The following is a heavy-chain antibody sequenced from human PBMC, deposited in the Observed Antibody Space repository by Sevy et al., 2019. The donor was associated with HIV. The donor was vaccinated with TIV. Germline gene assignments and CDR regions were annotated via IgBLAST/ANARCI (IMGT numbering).Heavy chain of an antibody. CDR3: AKRRVQSGLSGGGANYGMDV. V-gene: IGHV3-23*01. D-gene: IGHD2-8*02. CDR2: LIGGGRRT. Sequence: GGSLRLSCAASGFPFSSYAMSWVRQAPGRGLEWVSTLIGGGRRTYYADSVTGRFIISRDNSRNTLYLKMNSLRAEDTAIYYCAKRRVQSGLSGGGANYGMDVCGRGTTVTVS. CDR1: GFPFSSYA. J-gene: IGHJ6*02.